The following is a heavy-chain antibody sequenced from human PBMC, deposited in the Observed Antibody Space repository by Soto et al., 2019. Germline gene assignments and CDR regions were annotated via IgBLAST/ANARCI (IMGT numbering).Heavy chain of an antibody. Sequence: GGSLRLSCVVSGLTFTDAWMSWVRQAPGKGLEWVSAISGSGGSTYYADSVKGRFTISRDNSKNTLYLQMNSLRAEDTAVYYCAKVSGYDIYYYYYYGMDVWGQGTTVTVSS. V-gene: IGHV3-23*01. CDR1: GLTFTDAW. CDR3: AKVSGYDIYYYYYYGMDV. D-gene: IGHD5-12*01. CDR2: ISGSGGST. J-gene: IGHJ6*02.